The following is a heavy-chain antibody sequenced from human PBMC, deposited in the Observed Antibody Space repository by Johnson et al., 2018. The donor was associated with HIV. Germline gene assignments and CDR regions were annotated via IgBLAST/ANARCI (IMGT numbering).Heavy chain of an antibody. J-gene: IGHJ3*02. D-gene: IGHD3-3*01. CDR3: AKDIRSGSCYYNDAFDI. CDR1: GFTVSTNY. Sequence: VQLVESGGGLVQRGGSLRLSCAASGFTVSTNYMSWVRQAPGKGLDWVSGISWNSGSIGYADSVKGRFTISRDNAKNSLYLQMNSLRAEDTALYYCAKDIRSGSCYYNDAFDIWGQGTMVTVSS. CDR2: ISWNSGSI. V-gene: IGHV3-9*01.